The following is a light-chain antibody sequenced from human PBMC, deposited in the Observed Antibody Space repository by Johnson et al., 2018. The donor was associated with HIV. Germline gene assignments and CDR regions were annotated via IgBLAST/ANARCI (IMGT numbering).Light chain of an antibody. CDR2: END. CDR3: GTWDNSLSIGYV. Sequence: SVLTQPPSVSAAPGQRVTISCSGRGSNIGSHYVSWYQQLPGTAPKLLIFENDKRPSGIPDRFSGSKSGTSATLGITGLQAGDEADYYCGTWDNSLSIGYVFGTGTKFTVL. CDR1: GSNIGSHY. V-gene: IGLV1-51*02. J-gene: IGLJ1*01.